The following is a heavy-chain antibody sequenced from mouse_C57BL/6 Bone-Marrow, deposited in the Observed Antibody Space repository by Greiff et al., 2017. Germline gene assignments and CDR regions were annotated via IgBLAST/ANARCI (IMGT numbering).Heavy chain of an antibody. CDR1: GYTFTSYW. CDR3: TRHRYYGSSYAMAY. CDR2: IYPGNSDT. V-gene: IGHV1-5*01. Sequence: VQLQQSGTVLARPGASVKMSCKTSGYTFTSYWMHWVKQRPGQGLEWIGAIYPGNSDTSSNQKFKGKAKLTAVTTASTAYMELSSLTNEDSAVYYCTRHRYYGSSYAMAYWGQGTSGTVSS. D-gene: IGHD1-1*01. J-gene: IGHJ4*01.